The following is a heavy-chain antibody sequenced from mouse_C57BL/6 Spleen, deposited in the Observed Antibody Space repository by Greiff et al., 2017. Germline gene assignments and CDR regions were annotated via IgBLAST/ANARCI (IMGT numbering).Heavy chain of an antibody. Sequence: VQLQQSGPELVKPGASVKISCKASGYSFTGYYMNWVKQSPEKSLEWIGEINPSTGGTTYNQKFKAKATLTVDKSSSTAYMQLKSLTSEDSAVYYCARGDYPIYYYAMDYWGQGTSVTVSS. J-gene: IGHJ4*01. D-gene: IGHD2-4*01. CDR2: INPSTGGT. V-gene: IGHV1-42*01. CDR3: ARGDYPIYYYAMDY. CDR1: GYSFTGYY.